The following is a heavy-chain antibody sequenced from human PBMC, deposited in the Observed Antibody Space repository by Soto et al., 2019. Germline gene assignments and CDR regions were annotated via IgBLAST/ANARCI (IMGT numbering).Heavy chain of an antibody. D-gene: IGHD4-17*01. CDR1: GGSISSLY. J-gene: IGHJ3*02. CDR2: IYYSGST. CDR3: ARDTVTTDAFDI. Sequence: PSQTLSLTCTVSGGSISSLYWSWIRQPPGKGLEWIGYIYYSGSTNYNPSLKSRVTISVDTSKNQFSLKLSSVTAADTAVYYCARDTVTTDAFDIWGQGTMVTVSS. V-gene: IGHV4-59*11.